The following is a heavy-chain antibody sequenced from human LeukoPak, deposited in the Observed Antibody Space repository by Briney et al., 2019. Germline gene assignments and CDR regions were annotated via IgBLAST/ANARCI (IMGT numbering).Heavy chain of an antibody. J-gene: IGHJ4*02. D-gene: IGHD1-26*01. CDR2: ISYDGSNK. CDR1: GFTFSSYA. CDR3: ARSDFSGASGSYDY. Sequence: GRSLRLFCAASGFTFSSYAMHWVRQAPGKGLEGVAVISYDGSNKYYADSVRGRFTISRDNSKNTLYLQMNSLRAEDTAVYYCARSDFSGASGSYDYWGQGTLVTVSS. V-gene: IGHV3-30-3*01.